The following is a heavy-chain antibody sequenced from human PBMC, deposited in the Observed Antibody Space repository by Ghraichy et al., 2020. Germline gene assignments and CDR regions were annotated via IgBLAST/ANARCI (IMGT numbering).Heavy chain of an antibody. Sequence: SETLSLTCTVSGASISGFYWSWIRQPPGKGLEWIGHIYYSGTTNYSPSLKSRLTLSVDRSQNLVSLRLSSVTSADTAVYYCARLPTMFRVAPWGMDIWGRGSTVTAS. D-gene: IGHD3-3*01. CDR3: ARLPTMFRVAPWGMDI. J-gene: IGHJ6*02. CDR1: GASISGFY. V-gene: IGHV4-59*01. CDR2: IYYSGTT.